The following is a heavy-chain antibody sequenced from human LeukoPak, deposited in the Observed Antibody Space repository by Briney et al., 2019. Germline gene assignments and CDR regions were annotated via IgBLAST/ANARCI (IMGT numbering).Heavy chain of an antibody. CDR2: ISGSGGST. Sequence: GGSLRLSCAASGFTFSSYAMSWVRQAPGKGLEWVSAISGSGGSTYYADSVKGRFTISRDNSKNTLYLQMNSLRAEDTAVYYCAKDELTIFGPDDAFDIWGQGTMVTVSS. D-gene: IGHD3-3*01. V-gene: IGHV3-23*01. J-gene: IGHJ3*02. CDR1: GFTFSSYA. CDR3: AKDELTIFGPDDAFDI.